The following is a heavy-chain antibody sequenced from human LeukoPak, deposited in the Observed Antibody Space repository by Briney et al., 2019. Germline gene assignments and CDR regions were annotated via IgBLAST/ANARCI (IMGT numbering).Heavy chain of an antibody. CDR2: IYSGDSDT. Sequence: GESLKISCKGSGYSFTSYWIGWVRQMPGKGLEWTGIIYSGDSDTRYSPSFQGQVTISADKSISTAYLQWSSLKASDTAMYYCARLGCSSTSCYPDYYYYGMDVWGQGTTVTVSS. D-gene: IGHD2-2*01. V-gene: IGHV5-51*01. CDR3: ARLGCSSTSCYPDYYYYGMDV. J-gene: IGHJ6*02. CDR1: GYSFTSYW.